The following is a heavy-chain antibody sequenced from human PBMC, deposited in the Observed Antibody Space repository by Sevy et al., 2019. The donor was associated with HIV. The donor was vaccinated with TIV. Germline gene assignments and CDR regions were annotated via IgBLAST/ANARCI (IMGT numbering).Heavy chain of an antibody. CDR3: VSLEVVTAVNNWFDP. J-gene: IGHJ5*02. CDR1: GFTFSSYA. CDR2: ISYDGSNK. Sequence: GGSLRLSCAASGFTFSSYAMHWVRQAPGKGLEWVAVISYDGSNKYYADSVKGRFTISRDNSKNTLYLQMNSLRAEDTAVYYCVSLEVVTAVNNWFDPWGQGTLVTVSS. V-gene: IGHV3-30*04. D-gene: IGHD2-21*02.